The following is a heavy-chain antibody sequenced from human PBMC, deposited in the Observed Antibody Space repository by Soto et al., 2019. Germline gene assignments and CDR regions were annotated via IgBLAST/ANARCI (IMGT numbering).Heavy chain of an antibody. CDR3: ARDRGIVGATVAMDV. V-gene: IGHV3-74*01. D-gene: IGHD1-26*01. J-gene: IGHJ6*02. CDR2: INRDGSST. Sequence: EVQLVESGGGLVQPGGSLRLSCAASGFTFSSYWMHWVRQAPGKGLVWVSRINRDGSSTNYADSVKGRFTFSRDNAKNTLYVQMNRLRAEDTAVYYCARDRGIVGATVAMDVWGQGTTVTVSS. CDR1: GFTFSSYW.